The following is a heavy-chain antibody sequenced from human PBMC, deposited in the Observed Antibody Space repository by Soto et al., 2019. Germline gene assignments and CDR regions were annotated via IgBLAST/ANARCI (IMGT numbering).Heavy chain of an antibody. CDR1: GYTFSSYT. J-gene: IGHJ4*02. CDR3: ARRSYYYDSSGYVLDH. V-gene: IGHV1-69*13. D-gene: IGHD3-22*01. CDR2: MIPICGTA. Sequence: SVKVSCKASGYTFSSYTISWVRQAPGQGLEWMGGMIPICGTANYAQKFQGRLTITADESTSTAYMELSSLRSEDTAVYYCARRSYYYDSSGYVLDHWGQGTLVTVSS.